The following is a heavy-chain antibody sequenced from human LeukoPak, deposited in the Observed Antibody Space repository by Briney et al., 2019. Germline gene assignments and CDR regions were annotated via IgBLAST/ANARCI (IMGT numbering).Heavy chain of an antibody. D-gene: IGHD2/OR15-2a*01. CDR3: ARSPGGRRPQYYHFDY. CDR2: IYYSGST. Sequence: SETLSLTCTVSGGSISSYYWSWIRQPPGKGLEWIGYIYYSGSTNYNPSLKSRVTISVDTSKNQFSLKLSSVTAADTAVYYCARSPGGRRPQYYHFDYWGQGTLVTVSS. CDR1: GGSISSYY. V-gene: IGHV4-59*01. J-gene: IGHJ4*02.